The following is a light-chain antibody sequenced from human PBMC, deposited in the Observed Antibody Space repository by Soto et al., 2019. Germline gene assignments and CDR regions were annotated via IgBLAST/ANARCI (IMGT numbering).Light chain of an antibody. Sequence: VMTQSPATLSVSPGERATLSCRASQNVGGSVAWYQQKPGQAPTLLIYRASTRSSGIPTRFSGSGSGTEFSLTSSSLESEDFPVYFCQQARTFGQGTKLEIK. J-gene: IGKJ2*01. V-gene: IGKV3-15*01. CDR3: QQART. CDR2: RAS. CDR1: QNVGGS.